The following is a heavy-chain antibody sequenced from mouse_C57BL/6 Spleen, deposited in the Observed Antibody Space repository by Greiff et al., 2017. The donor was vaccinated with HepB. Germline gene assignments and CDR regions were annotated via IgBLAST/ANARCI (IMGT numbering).Heavy chain of an antibody. CDR2: IYPGDGDT. J-gene: IGHJ1*03. CDR1: GYAFSSYW. CDR3: ASHYYDYDGWYFDV. V-gene: IGHV1-80*01. Sequence: VQLQQSGAELVKPGASVKISCKASGYAFSSYWMNWVKQRPGKGLEWIGQIYPGDGDTNYNGKFKGKATLTADKSSSTAYMQLSSLTSEDSAVYFCASHYYDYDGWYFDVWGTGTTVTVSS. D-gene: IGHD2-4*01.